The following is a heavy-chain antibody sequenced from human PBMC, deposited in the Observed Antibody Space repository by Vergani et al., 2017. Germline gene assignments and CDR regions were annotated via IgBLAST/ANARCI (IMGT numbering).Heavy chain of an antibody. CDR1: GFTFINAW. CDR3: VSNRGFCAGGRCYTEAWDY. J-gene: IGHJ4*02. Sequence: EVQLVESGGGLVKPGGSLRLSCAASGFTFINAWMTWVRQAPGKGLEWVGRIKSKTDGGTTYYDAPVKGKFTISRDIAKNTLYLQVRSLRLEDTGVYHCVSNRGFCAGGRCYTEAWDYWGQGTPVTVSS. D-gene: IGHD2-2*02. CDR2: IKSKTDGGTT. V-gene: IGHV3-15*01.